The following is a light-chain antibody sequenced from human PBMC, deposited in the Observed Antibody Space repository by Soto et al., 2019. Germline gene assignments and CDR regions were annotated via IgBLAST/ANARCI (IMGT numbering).Light chain of an antibody. CDR1: QSVSSY. V-gene: IGKV3-11*01. Sequence: EIVLTQSPATLSLSPGERATLSCRASQSVSSYLAWYQQKPGQAPRLLIYDASNRATGIPARFSGSGSGTDFTLTISRLEPEDFAVYYCQQYDSVSWTFGQGTKVDI. CDR2: DAS. J-gene: IGKJ1*01. CDR3: QQYDSVSWT.